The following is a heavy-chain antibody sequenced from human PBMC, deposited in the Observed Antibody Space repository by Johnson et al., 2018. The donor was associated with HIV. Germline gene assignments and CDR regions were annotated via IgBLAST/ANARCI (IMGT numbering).Heavy chain of an antibody. CDR2: INWNGGSK. J-gene: IGHJ3*02. V-gene: IGHV3-20*04. CDR1: GFTFGDYG. CDR3: ARDFYALVSTPFIGSAFDI. Sequence: VQLVESGGGVVRPGGSLRLSCAASGFTFGDYGMSWVRQAPGKGLEWVAGINWNGGSKGYADAVKGRFTISRDNAKHSLYLQMNSLRAEDTALYYCARDFYALVSTPFIGSAFDIWGQGTMVTVSS. D-gene: IGHD5/OR15-5a*01.